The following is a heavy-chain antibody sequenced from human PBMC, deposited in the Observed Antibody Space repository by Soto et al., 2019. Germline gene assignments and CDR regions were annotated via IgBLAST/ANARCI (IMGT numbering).Heavy chain of an antibody. J-gene: IGHJ3*02. CDR2: IIPIFGTA. CDR3: ARDQYSSSWALIAFDI. CDR1: GGTFSSYA. Sequence: ASVKVSCKASGGTFSSYAISWVRQAPGQGLEWMGGIIPIFGTANYAQKFQGRVTITADESTSTAYMELSSLRSEDTAVYYCARDQYSSSWALIAFDIWGQGTMVTVSS. V-gene: IGHV1-69*13. D-gene: IGHD6-13*01.